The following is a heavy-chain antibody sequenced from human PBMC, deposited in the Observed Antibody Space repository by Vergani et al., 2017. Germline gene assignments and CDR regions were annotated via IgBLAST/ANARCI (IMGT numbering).Heavy chain of an antibody. CDR1: GFTFTAHG. CDR2: ISGQNFRT. Sequence: EVQLLESGGGSAQPGESLRLSCVASGFTFTAHGLNWVRQAPGKGLEWVSGISGQNFRTHYADSVKGRFTIPGDDSKNTVYLQINSLKADDTAFYCCADLYGDDGFSHFWGQGTLVTVSS. J-gene: IGHJ4*02. CDR3: ADLYGDDGFSHF. D-gene: IGHD2-21*01. V-gene: IGHV3-23*01.